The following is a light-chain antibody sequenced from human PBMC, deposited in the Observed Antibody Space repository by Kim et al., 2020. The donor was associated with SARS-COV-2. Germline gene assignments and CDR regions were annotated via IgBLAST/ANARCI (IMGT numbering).Light chain of an antibody. CDR3: QQADTFPPT. V-gene: IGKV1-12*01. Sequence: ASGGDRGTITCRASQGIGTWLAWYQYEPGKAPKLLIYGASSLQSGVPSRFSGSGSGTDFTLTISSLQPEDFASYYCQQADTFPPTFGGGTKVDIK. CDR1: QGIGTW. CDR2: GAS. J-gene: IGKJ4*01.